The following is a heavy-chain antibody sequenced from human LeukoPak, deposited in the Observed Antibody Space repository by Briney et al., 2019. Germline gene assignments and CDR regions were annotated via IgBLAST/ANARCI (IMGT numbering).Heavy chain of an antibody. Sequence: PSETLSLTCAVSGGSFSGYYWSWIRQPPGKGLEWIGDINHSGSTNYNPSLESRVTITVDSSKNQFSLKPSSVTAADTAVYYCARAFRGITMVQVAEFDYWGQGTLVTVSS. J-gene: IGHJ4*02. CDR2: INHSGST. V-gene: IGHV4-34*01. D-gene: IGHD3-10*01. CDR1: GGSFSGYY. CDR3: ARAFRGITMVQVAEFDY.